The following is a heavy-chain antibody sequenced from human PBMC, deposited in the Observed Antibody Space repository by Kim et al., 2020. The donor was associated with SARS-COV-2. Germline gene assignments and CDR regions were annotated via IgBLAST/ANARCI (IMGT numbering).Heavy chain of an antibody. V-gene: IGHV1-69*13. CDR2: IIPIFGTA. D-gene: IGHD3-22*01. CDR1: GGTFSSYA. J-gene: IGHJ4*02. Sequence: SVKVSCKASGGTFSSYAISWVRQAPGQGLEWMGGIIPIFGTANYAQKFQGRVTITADESTSTAYMELSSLRSEDTAVYYCARGAAVLSGYYAPFDYWGQGTLVTVSS. CDR3: ARGAAVLSGYYAPFDY.